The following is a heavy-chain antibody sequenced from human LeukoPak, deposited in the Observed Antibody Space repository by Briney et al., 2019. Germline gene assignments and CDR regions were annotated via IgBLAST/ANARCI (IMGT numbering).Heavy chain of an antibody. J-gene: IGHJ4*02. V-gene: IGHV3-11*04. Sequence: GGSLRLSCAASGFRFSDYYMNWIRQAPGKGLEWISYSSSSGSTIDYADSVKGRFTISRDNAKNSVYLQMNSLRAEDTAIYYCARSGGTWATSECWGQGTLVTAS. CDR2: SSSSGSTI. CDR1: GFRFSDYY. CDR3: ARSGGTWATSEC. D-gene: IGHD1-26*01.